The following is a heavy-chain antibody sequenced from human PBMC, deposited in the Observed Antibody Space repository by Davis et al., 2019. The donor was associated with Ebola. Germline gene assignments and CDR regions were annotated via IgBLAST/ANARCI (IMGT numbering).Heavy chain of an antibody. CDR2: IHYSGRT. Sequence: MPSETLSLTCTVSGGSINSGGKYWNWIRQHPGKGLEWIGYIHYSGRTYYNPSLKSRVTISVDTSKNQFSLKLSSVTAADTAVYYCARGAVAGLPFDYWGQGTLVTVSS. V-gene: IGHV4-31*03. D-gene: IGHD6-19*01. J-gene: IGHJ4*02. CDR3: ARGAVAGLPFDY. CDR1: GGSINSGGKY.